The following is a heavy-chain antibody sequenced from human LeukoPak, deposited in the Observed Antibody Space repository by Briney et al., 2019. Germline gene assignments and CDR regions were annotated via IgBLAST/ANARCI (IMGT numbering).Heavy chain of an antibody. CDR3: ARGGYYRFEY. J-gene: IGHJ4*02. V-gene: IGHV3-7*01. Sequence: GGSLRLSCAASGFTFSTYWMTWVRQAPGKGLEWVASIKEDGSEKYYVDSVQGRFTISRDNAKSSVYLQMNSLRAEDTGVYYCARGGYYRFEYWGQGTLVTVSS. D-gene: IGHD2/OR15-2a*01. CDR2: IKEDGSEK. CDR1: GFTFSTYW.